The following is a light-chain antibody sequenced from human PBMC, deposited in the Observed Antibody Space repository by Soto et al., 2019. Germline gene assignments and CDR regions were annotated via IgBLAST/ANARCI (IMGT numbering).Light chain of an antibody. Sequence: DIQMTQSSSSLSASVGDRVTITCRASQSISSFLNWYQQKPGKAPKLLIYAASSLQSGVPSRFSGSGSGTDFTLTISSLQPEDFGTYYCQQSHSTLALSFGGGTKVEIK. CDR3: QQSHSTLALS. J-gene: IGKJ4*01. CDR1: QSISSF. CDR2: AAS. V-gene: IGKV1-39*01.